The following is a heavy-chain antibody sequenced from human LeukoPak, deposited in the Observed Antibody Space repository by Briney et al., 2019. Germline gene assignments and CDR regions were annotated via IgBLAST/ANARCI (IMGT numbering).Heavy chain of an antibody. CDR1: GYTFTSYG. D-gene: IGHD1-14*01. CDR2: INSSGGST. Sequence: ASVKVSCKASGYTFTSYGISWVRQAPGQGLEWMGIINSSGGSTSYAQKFQGRVTMTRDMSTSTVYMELSSLRSEDTAVYYCARDSNLYYYYYMDVWGKGTTVTVSS. CDR3: ARDSNLYYYYYMDV. J-gene: IGHJ6*03. V-gene: IGHV1-46*01.